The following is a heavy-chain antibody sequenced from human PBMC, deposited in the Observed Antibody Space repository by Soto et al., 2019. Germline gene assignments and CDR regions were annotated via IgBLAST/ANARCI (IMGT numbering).Heavy chain of an antibody. D-gene: IGHD2-2*02. Sequence: GGSLRLYCAASGFPFGDFGMHWLRQATGRGLEWVSFISHDGSDKFYADSVKARFTISRDNSNNALYLQMSGLKAEDTAVYYGPKPPDLVCNSANRYSYYFDXWSRGTLVTVSX. J-gene: IGHJ4*02. CDR2: ISHDGSDK. V-gene: IGHV3-30*02. CDR3: PKPPDLVCNSANRYSYYFDX. CDR1: GFPFGDFG.